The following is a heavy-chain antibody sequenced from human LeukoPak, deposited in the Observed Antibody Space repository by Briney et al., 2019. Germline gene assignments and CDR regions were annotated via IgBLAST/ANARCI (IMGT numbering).Heavy chain of an antibody. V-gene: IGHV4-39*07. D-gene: IGHD6-13*01. Sequence: SETLSLTCSVSGGSITISSYYWGWIRQPPGKGLEWIGSIYYSGSTYYKPSLKSRVTISVDTSKNQFSLNLSSLTAADTAVYFCARERNLAAAGYLFDSWGQGTLVIVSS. J-gene: IGHJ4*02. CDR1: GGSITISSYY. CDR3: ARERNLAAAGYLFDS. CDR2: IYYSGST.